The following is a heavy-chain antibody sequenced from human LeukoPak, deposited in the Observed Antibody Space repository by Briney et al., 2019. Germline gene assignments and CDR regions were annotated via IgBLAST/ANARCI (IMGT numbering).Heavy chain of an antibody. Sequence: GGSLRLSCAASGFNVSRNYMSWVRQAPGKGLEWVSLIYSDGSTYYADSVKGRFFISRDISKNTLYLQMNSLRAEGTAVYYCAKGPYYYDSSGPERIYWGQGTLVTVSS. CDR1: GFNVSRNY. CDR3: AKGPYYYDSSGPERIY. V-gene: IGHV3-66*02. D-gene: IGHD3-22*01. CDR2: IYSDGST. J-gene: IGHJ4*02.